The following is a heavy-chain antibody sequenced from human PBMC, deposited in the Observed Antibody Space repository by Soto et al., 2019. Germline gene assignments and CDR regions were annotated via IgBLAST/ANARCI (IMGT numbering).Heavy chain of an antibody. V-gene: IGHV1-2*02. CDR1: GGTFSSYA. CDR3: ARSRKPTGMDV. CDR2: IIPNSGGT. J-gene: IGHJ6*02. Sequence: QVQLVQSGAEVKKPGSSVKVSCKASGGTFSSYAISWVRQAPGQGLEWMGGIIPNSGGTNYAQKFQGRVTMTRDTSISTAYMELSRLRSDDTAVYYCARSRKPTGMDVWGQGTTVTVSS.